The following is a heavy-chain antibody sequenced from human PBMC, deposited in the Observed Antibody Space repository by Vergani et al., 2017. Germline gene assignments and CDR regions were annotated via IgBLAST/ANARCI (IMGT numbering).Heavy chain of an antibody. J-gene: IGHJ3*02. V-gene: IGHV3-21*01. CDR2: ISSSSSYI. Sequence: EVQLVESGGGLVKPGGSLRLSCAASGFTFSSYSMNWVRQAPGKGLEWVSSISSSSSYIYYADSVKGRFTISRDNAKNSLYLQMNSLRAEDTVVYYCARQQQLAAFDIWGQGTTVTVSS. D-gene: IGHD6-13*01. CDR1: GFTFSSYS. CDR3: ARQQQLAAFDI.